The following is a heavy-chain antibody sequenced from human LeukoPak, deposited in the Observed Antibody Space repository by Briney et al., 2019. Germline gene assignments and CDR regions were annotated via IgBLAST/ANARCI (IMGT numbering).Heavy chain of an antibody. Sequence: SETLSVICTVSGGSVNSWYWSWIRQPPGKGLERIGYINDSGNTNYNPSLKSRVTISIDTSKNQYSLRLTSVTAADTATYYCARETSLTGYASGLGFNYWGQGILVTISS. CDR3: ARETSLTGYASGLGFNY. V-gene: IGHV4-59*02. D-gene: IGHD6-19*01. CDR1: GGSVNSWY. CDR2: INDSGNT. J-gene: IGHJ4*02.